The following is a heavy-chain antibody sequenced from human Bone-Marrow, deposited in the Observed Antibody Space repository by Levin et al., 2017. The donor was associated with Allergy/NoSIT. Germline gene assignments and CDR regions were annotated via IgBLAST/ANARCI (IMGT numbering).Heavy chain of an antibody. V-gene: IGHV4-31*03. CDR3: ARIPDTTSEFDY. Sequence: SETLSLTCTVSGGSIRSGGYYWSWLRQHPGKGLEWIGYIYDSGSTSYNSFLESRVVISVDTSNNQFYLKLTALTAEDTAVYYCARIPDTTSEFDYWGQGTLVTVSS. CDR2: IYDSGST. CDR1: GGSIRSGGYY. D-gene: IGHD5-18*01. J-gene: IGHJ4*02.